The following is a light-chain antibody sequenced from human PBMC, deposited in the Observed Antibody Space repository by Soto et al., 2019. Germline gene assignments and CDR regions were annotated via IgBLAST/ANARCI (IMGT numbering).Light chain of an antibody. V-gene: IGKV3-15*01. CDR1: LAVDSS. J-gene: IGKJ2*01. Sequence: EIVLTQSPVTLSMSPGETATLFCRASLAVDSSLAWYQQKPGQVPRLLMFDVSTRATGIPARCSGSGSGTEVTLTITSRHAEDSAVYYGQQSYTFGQGTKLEIK. CDR2: DVS. CDR3: QQSYT.